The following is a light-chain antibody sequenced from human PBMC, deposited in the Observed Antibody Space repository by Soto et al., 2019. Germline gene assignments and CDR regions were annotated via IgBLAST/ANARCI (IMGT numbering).Light chain of an antibody. CDR3: NSYTSKSTGV. Sequence: QAVLTQPASVSGSPGQSITISCTGTSSDVGGYNYVSWYQQHPGKAPKRIIYEVSNRPSGVSNRFSGSKSGNTASLTISGLQAEDEADYYCNSYTSKSTGVFGTGTKVTVI. J-gene: IGLJ1*01. CDR1: SSDVGGYNY. CDR2: EVS. V-gene: IGLV2-14*01.